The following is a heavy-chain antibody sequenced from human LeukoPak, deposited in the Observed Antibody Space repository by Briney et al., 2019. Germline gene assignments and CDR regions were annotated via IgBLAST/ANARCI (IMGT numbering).Heavy chain of an antibody. J-gene: IGHJ5*02. D-gene: IGHD5/OR15-5a*01. CDR2: INSDGSRI. Sequence: GGSLRLSCVASGFPFSSYWLLWVRQAPGKGLAWVSRINSDGSRINYADSVKGRFTSSRDNAKNTLYLQMNSLRVEDTAVYFCARGGPVKSIYDPHWFDPWGQGTLVTVSS. CDR3: ARGGPVKSIYDPHWFDP. CDR1: GFPFSSYW. V-gene: IGHV3-74*01.